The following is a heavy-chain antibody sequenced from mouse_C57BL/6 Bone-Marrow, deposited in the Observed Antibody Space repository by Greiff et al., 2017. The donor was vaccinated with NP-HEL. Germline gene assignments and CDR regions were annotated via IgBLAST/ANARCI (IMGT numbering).Heavy chain of an antibody. CDR3: ARYYGSSYYYAMDY. V-gene: IGHV1-85*01. Sequence: QVQLKQSGPELVKPGASVKLSCKASGYTFTSYDINWVKQRPGQGLEWIGWIYPRDGSTKYNEKFKGKATLTVDTSSSTAYMELHSLTSEDSAVYFCARYYGSSYYYAMDYWGQGTSVTVSS. CDR2: IYPRDGST. CDR1: GYTFTSYD. J-gene: IGHJ4*01. D-gene: IGHD1-1*01.